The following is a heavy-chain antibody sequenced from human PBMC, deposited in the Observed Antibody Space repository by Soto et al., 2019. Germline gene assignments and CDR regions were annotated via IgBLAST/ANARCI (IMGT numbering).Heavy chain of an antibody. CDR1: GYTFTSYG. CDR2: ISAYNGNT. V-gene: IGHV1-18*01. J-gene: IGHJ4*02. D-gene: IGHD3-10*01. Sequence: ASVKVSCKASGYTFTSYGISWVRQAPGQGLEWMGWISAYNGNTNYAQKLQGRVTMTTDTSTSTAYMELRSLRSDDTAVYYCAREADYYGSGSYYLKLLDYWGQGTLVTVSS. CDR3: AREADYYGSGSYYLKLLDY.